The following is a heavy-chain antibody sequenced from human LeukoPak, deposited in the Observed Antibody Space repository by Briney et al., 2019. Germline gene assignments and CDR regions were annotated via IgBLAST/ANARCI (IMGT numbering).Heavy chain of an antibody. Sequence: SETLSLTCGVSGGSISSTNWWSWVRQPPGKGLEWIGEIYHGGSTNFNPSLKSRVTILVDKSKNQFSLKMTSVTAADTAVYYCARAYGDSYYFDYWGQGTLVTVSS. D-gene: IGHD4-17*01. V-gene: IGHV4-4*02. CDR1: GGSISSTNW. J-gene: IGHJ4*02. CDR2: IYHGGST. CDR3: ARAYGDSYYFDY.